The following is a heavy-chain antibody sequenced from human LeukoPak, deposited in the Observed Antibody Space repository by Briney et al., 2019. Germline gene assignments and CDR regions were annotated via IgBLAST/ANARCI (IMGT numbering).Heavy chain of an antibody. CDR3: ARDPSSSGWPYYYYYGMDV. V-gene: IGHV4-4*07. Sequence: SETLSLTCAVSGGSISSYYRSWVRQPAGKGLEWVGRIYTSGSTNYNPSLKSRVTMSVDTSKNRFSLKLSSVTAADTAVYYCARDPSSSGWPYYYYYGMDVWGQGTTVTVSS. D-gene: IGHD6-19*01. CDR2: IYTSGST. J-gene: IGHJ6*02. CDR1: GGSISSYY.